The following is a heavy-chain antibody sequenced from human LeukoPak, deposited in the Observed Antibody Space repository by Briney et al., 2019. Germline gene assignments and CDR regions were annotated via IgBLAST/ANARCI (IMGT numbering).Heavy chain of an antibody. Sequence: GGSLRLSCAASGFTFSSYAMHWVRQAPGKGLEWVAVISYDGSNKYYADSVKGRFTISRDNSKNTLYLQMNSLRAEDTAVYYCATLWFGEHRIDYWGQGTLVTVSS. V-gene: IGHV3-30*04. J-gene: IGHJ4*02. D-gene: IGHD3-10*01. CDR2: ISYDGSNK. CDR1: GFTFSSYA. CDR3: ATLWFGEHRIDY.